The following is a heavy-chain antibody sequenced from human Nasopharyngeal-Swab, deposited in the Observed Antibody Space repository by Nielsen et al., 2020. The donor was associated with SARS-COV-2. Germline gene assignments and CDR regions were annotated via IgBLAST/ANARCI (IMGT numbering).Heavy chain of an antibody. CDR2: MNPNSGNT. D-gene: IGHD2-15*01. CDR1: GYTFTSYD. CDR3: ARDREVVVVAATNNWFDP. J-gene: IGHJ5*02. Sequence: ASVKVSCKASGYTFTSYDINWVRQATGQGLEWMGWMNPNSGNTGYAQKFQGRVTMTRNTSISTAYMELSSLRSEDTAVYYCARDREVVVVAATNNWFDPWGQGTLVTVSS. V-gene: IGHV1-8*01.